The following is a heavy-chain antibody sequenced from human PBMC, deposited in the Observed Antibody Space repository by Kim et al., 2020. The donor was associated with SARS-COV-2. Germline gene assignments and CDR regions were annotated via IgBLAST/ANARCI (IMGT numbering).Heavy chain of an antibody. V-gene: IGHV3-23*01. CDR3: AQETYGDYEAFDY. J-gene: IGHJ4*02. Sequence: SYADSVEGRFTISRDNSRDTLYLHMNALRAEDTAVYYCAQETYGDYEAFDYWGRGTLVTVSS. D-gene: IGHD4-17*01.